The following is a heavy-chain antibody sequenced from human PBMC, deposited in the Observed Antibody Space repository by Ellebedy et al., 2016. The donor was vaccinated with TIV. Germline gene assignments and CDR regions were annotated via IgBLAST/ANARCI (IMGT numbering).Heavy chain of an antibody. Sequence: GGSLRLSCAASGFTFSSYAMHWVRQAPGKGLEWVAVISYDGSNKYYADSVKGRFTISRDNSKNTLYLQMNSLRAEDTAVYYCATGARSEGGYWGQGTLVTVSS. J-gene: IGHJ4*02. V-gene: IGHV3-30*04. CDR3: ATGARSEGGY. CDR2: ISYDGSNK. CDR1: GFTFSSYA. D-gene: IGHD2-15*01.